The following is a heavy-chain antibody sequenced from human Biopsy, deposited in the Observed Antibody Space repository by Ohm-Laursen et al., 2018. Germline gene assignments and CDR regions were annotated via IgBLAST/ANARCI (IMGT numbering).Heavy chain of an antibody. Sequence: GSSVKVFCKTSGYTFTSYEINWVRQATGQGLEWMGWMNPDSGNTGYAQNFQGRVTMTRNTSISTAYMELSSLRSEDTAVYFCARADPPLFYYGSGSSNWFDPWGQGTLVTVSS. CDR1: GYTFTSYE. J-gene: IGHJ5*02. CDR3: ARADPPLFYYGSGSSNWFDP. V-gene: IGHV1-8*01. CDR2: MNPDSGNT. D-gene: IGHD3-10*01.